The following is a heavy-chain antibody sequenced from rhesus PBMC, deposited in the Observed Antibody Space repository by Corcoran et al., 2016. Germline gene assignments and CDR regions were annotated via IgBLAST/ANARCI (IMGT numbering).Heavy chain of an antibody. D-gene: IGHD4-23*01. CDR2: IYGKRAST. Sequence: QVQLQQWGEGLVKPSETLSLTCAVYGGSISGYYYWRWIRQPPGKGLEWIGYIYGKRASTNYNPSLKNRVTISKDTAKNQFALKLSSVTAADTAVYYCASRGTVITEFDYWGQGGLVTVSS. J-gene: IGHJ4*01. V-gene: IGHV4-73*01. CDR3: ASRGTVITEFDY. CDR1: GGSISGYYY.